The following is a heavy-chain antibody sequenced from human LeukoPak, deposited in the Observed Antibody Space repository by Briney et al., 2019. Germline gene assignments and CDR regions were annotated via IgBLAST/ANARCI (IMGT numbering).Heavy chain of an antibody. CDR1: GFTFSSFG. V-gene: IGHV3-48*01. J-gene: IGHJ4*02. Sequence: GGSLRLSCEASGFTFSSFGMNWVRQAPGKGLEWISYISSSSSSRSYTDSVKGRFTISRDNARNSLSLQMNSLRVEDTAAYYCARGGAARPDYWGQGTLVTVSS. D-gene: IGHD6-6*01. CDR2: ISSSSSSR. CDR3: ARGGAARPDY.